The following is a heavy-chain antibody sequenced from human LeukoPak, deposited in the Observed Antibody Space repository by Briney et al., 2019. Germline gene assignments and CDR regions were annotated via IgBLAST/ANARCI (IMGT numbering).Heavy chain of an antibody. V-gene: IGHV3-23*01. CDR3: AKMQGYFDY. CDR1: QFTFSSSG. CDR2: ITGSGATT. Sequence: GGSLRLSCAASQFTFSSSGMAWVRQSPEKGLEWVSAITGSGATTYYADSVKGRFTISRDNSKSTVSLQMNSLRAEDTAIYYCAKMQGYFDYWAQGALVTVSS. J-gene: IGHJ4*02.